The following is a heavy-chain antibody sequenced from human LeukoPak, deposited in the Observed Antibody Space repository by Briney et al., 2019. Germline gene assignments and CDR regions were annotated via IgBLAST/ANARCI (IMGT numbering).Heavy chain of an antibody. CDR1: GFTLGDYA. V-gene: IGHV3-7*03. Sequence: GGSLRLSCTASGFTLGDYAMSWFRQAPGKGLEWVASINHNGNVNYYVDSVKGRFTISRDNAKNSLYLQMSNLRAEDTAVYFCARGGGLDVWGQGATVTVSS. D-gene: IGHD3-16*01. CDR2: INHNGNVN. CDR3: ARGGGLDV. J-gene: IGHJ6*02.